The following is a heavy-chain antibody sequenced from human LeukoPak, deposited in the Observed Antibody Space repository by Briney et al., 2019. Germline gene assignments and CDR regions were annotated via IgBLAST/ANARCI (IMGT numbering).Heavy chain of an antibody. J-gene: IGHJ4*02. V-gene: IGHV3-21*01. CDR1: GFTFSSYS. Sequence: GGSLRLSCAASGFTFSSYSMNWVRQAPGKGLEWVSSISSSSSYIYYADSVKGRFTISRDNAKNSLYLQMNSLRAEDTAVYYCARGYSSSWYLDYWGQGTLVTASS. CDR3: ARGYSSSWYLDY. D-gene: IGHD6-13*01. CDR2: ISSSSSYI.